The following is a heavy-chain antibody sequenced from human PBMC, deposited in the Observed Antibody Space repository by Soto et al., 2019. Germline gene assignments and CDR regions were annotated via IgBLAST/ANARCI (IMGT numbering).Heavy chain of an antibody. Sequence: EVQLVESGGGLVQPGGSLRLSCVGSGFRFNEYEINWVRQAPGKGLEWVSYINRGGSLIYYAASVKGRFTISRDNYKDSVYLQMNSLRADDTALYYCARETSYGQSATIVGEFWGQGTLVTVSS. D-gene: IGHD3-10*01. CDR1: GFRFNEYE. CDR3: ARETSYGQSATIVGEF. CDR2: INRGGSLI. V-gene: IGHV3-48*03. J-gene: IGHJ4*02.